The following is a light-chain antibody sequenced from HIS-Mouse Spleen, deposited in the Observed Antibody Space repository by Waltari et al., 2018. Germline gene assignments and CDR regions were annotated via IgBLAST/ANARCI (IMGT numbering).Light chain of an antibody. CDR1: QSLVYSDGNTY. V-gene: IGKV2-30*01. J-gene: IGKJ1*01. CDR2: KVS. CDR3: MQGTHWPWT. Sequence: DVVMTQSPLSLPVTLGQPASISCRSRQSLVYSDGNTYLNWLQQRPGQSPRRLIYKVSNRDSGVPARFSGSGSGTDFTLKISRVEAEDVGVYYCMQGTHWPWTFGQGTKVEIK.